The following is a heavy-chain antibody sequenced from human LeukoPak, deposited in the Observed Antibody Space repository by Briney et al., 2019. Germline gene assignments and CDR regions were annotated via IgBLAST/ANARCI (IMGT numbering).Heavy chain of an antibody. J-gene: IGHJ4*02. CDR3: ARDYSGGRYDSSGYYQATYYFDY. V-gene: IGHV3-30-3*01. Sequence: GGSLRLSCAASGFTFSSYAMHWVRQAPGKGLEWVAVISYDGSNKYYADSVKGRFTIPRDNSKNTLYLQMNSLRAEDTAVYYCARDYSGGRYDSSGYYQATYYFDYWGQGTLVTVSS. CDR1: GFTFSSYA. CDR2: ISYDGSNK. D-gene: IGHD3-22*01.